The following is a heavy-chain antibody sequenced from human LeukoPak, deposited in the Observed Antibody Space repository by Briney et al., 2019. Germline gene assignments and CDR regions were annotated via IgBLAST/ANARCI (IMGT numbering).Heavy chain of an antibody. CDR1: GYIFTDYY. CDR3: APDPSVVGADDFDY. D-gene: IGHD2-15*01. V-gene: IGHV1-2*06. CDR2: INPNSGGT. Sequence: GASVKVSCKASGYIFTDYYMHWVRQAPGQELGWMGRINPNSGGTNYAQKFQGRVTMTRDTSISTAYMELSRLRSDDTAVYYCAPDPSVVGADDFDYWGQGTLVTVSS. J-gene: IGHJ4*02.